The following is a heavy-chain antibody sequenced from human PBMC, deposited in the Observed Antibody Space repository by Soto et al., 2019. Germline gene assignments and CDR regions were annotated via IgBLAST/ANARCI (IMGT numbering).Heavy chain of an antibody. V-gene: IGHV1-3*05. CDR1: GYTFTAYA. D-gene: IGHD3-16*02. Sequence: QVQLVQSGGEEKKPGASVKVSCEASGYTFTAYAIHWLRQAPGQRLEWMAWINPGNGNTKYSQKFLGRVSITRDTSVSTAYLELGSLRSEDTAVYYCARSAISPYGGLIGPFDYWGQGNLVTVSS. J-gene: IGHJ4*02. CDR3: ARSAISPYGGLIGPFDY. CDR2: INPGNGNT.